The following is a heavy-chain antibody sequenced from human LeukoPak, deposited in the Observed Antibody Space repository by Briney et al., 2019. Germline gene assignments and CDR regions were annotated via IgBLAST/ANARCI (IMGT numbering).Heavy chain of an antibody. J-gene: IGHJ6*03. Sequence: GGSLRLSCAASGFTFSNAWMSWVRQAPGKGLEWVGHIKSKTDGETTDYAAPVKGRFTISRDDSKNTLYLQMNSLKTEDTAVYYYTTGRSGYYSIYYYYYYMDVWGKGTTVTVSS. CDR2: IKSKTDGETT. V-gene: IGHV3-15*01. CDR1: GFTFSNAW. CDR3: TTGRSGYYSIYYYYYYMDV. D-gene: IGHD3-3*01.